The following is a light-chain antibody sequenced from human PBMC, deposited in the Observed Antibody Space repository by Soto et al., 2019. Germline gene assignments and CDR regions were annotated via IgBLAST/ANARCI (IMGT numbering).Light chain of an antibody. CDR2: GAS. Sequence: EIVLTQSPGTLSLSPGERAALSCRASHSVSSSYLAWYQQRPGQAPRLLIYGASNRATGVSARFSGSGSGTEFTLTISSLQSEDFAVYYCQQYHYWWTFGQGTKVDIK. CDR1: HSVSSSY. CDR3: QQYHYWWT. V-gene: IGKV3-15*01. J-gene: IGKJ1*01.